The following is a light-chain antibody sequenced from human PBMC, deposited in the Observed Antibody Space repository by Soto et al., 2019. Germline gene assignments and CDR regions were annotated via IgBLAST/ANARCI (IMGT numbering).Light chain of an antibody. CDR3: QQYGNSPTT. V-gene: IGKV3-20*01. Sequence: EIVLTQSPGTLSLSPGERATLSCRASQSVSSSYLAWYQQRPGQAPKLLISGASSRATGVPDRFSGSGSGTDSTLTINRLEPEDFAVYYCQQYGNSPTTFGQGTKVDIK. CDR1: QSVSSSY. CDR2: GAS. J-gene: IGKJ1*01.